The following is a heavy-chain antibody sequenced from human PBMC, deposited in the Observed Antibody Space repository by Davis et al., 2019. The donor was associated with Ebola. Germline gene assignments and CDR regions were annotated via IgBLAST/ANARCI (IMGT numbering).Heavy chain of an antibody. D-gene: IGHD3-10*01. Sequence: ASVKVSCKLSGYSLSEVSIYWVRQALGEGLEWMGGSDPEGGETIYAQKFQGRVTMTEDISTDTAYMEIRSLTSEDTAVYYCAAVLNFGSGRGWYDPWGQGTLVAVSS. CDR2: SDPEGGET. J-gene: IGHJ5*02. CDR1: GYSLSEVS. CDR3: AAVLNFGSGRGWYDP. V-gene: IGHV1-24*01.